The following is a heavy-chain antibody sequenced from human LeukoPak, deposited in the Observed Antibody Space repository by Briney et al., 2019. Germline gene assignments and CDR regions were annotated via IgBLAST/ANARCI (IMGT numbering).Heavy chain of an antibody. D-gene: IGHD4-23*01. J-gene: IGHJ3*02. V-gene: IGHV1-8*01. Sequence: ASVRVSCKASGYTFTSYDINWVRQATGQGLEWMGWMNPNSGSTSYAQKFQGRVTMTRDTSTSTVYMELSSLRSEDTAVYYCARHPYGGNSLVLDIWGQGTMVTVSS. CDR1: GYTFTSYD. CDR2: MNPNSGST. CDR3: ARHPYGGNSLVLDI.